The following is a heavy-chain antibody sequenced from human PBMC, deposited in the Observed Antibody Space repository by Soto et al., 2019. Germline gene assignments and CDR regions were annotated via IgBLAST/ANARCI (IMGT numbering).Heavy chain of an antibody. CDR3: ARVDIVLVPAAILGHFDY. J-gene: IGHJ4*02. Sequence: QVQLVESGGGVVQPGRSLRLSCAASGFTFSSYAMHWVRQAPGKGLERVAVISYDGSNKYYADSVKGRFTISRDNSKNSLYLQMNSLRAEDTAVYYCARVDIVLVPAAILGHFDYWGQGTLVTVSS. V-gene: IGHV3-30-3*01. D-gene: IGHD2-2*03. CDR2: ISYDGSNK. CDR1: GFTFSSYA.